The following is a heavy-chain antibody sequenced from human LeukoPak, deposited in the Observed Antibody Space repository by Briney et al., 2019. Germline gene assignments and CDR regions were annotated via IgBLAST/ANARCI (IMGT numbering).Heavy chain of an antibody. Sequence: PSETLSLTCSVSGGSINRGTHYWSWIRQPAGKGLEWIGRVYTTGNTNYNPSLWSRVTISVDTSKNQFSLRLSSVTAAVTAVYYCARDRSYYSDTGADSWGQGILVIVSS. D-gene: IGHD3-22*01. CDR3: ARDRSYYSDTGADS. CDR2: VYTTGNT. J-gene: IGHJ5*01. V-gene: IGHV4-61*02. CDR1: GGSINRGTHY.